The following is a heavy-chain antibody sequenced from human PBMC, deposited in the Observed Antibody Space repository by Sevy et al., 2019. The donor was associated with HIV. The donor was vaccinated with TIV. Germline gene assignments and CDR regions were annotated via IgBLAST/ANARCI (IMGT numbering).Heavy chain of an antibody. CDR2: IWYDGSNK. V-gene: IGHV3-33*01. J-gene: IGHJ4*02. Sequence: LSLTCAASGFNYSIDGMHWVRQAPGKGLEWVALIWYDGSNKYYADSVKGRFTISRDNSKNTLYLQMNSLRAEDTAVYYCARGRDYGNFDYWGQGTLVTVSS. CDR1: GFNYSIDG. CDR3: ARGRDYGNFDY. D-gene: IGHD4-17*01.